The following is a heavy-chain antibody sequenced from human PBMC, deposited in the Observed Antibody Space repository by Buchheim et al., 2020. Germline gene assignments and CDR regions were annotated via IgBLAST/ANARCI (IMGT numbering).Heavy chain of an antibody. Sequence: QVQLVESGGGLVKPGGSLRLSCAASGFTFSDYYMSWIRQAPGKGLEWVSYISSSGSTIYYADSVKGRFTTSRANAKNSLYLQMNSLRAEDTAVYYCARERYYDILTGYYTAYYMDVWGKGTT. CDR1: GFTFSDYY. CDR3: ARERYYDILTGYYTAYYMDV. D-gene: IGHD3-9*01. CDR2: ISSSGSTI. V-gene: IGHV3-11*01. J-gene: IGHJ6*03.